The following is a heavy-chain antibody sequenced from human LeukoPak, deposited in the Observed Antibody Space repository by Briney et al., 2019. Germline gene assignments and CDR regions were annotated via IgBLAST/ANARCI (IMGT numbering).Heavy chain of an antibody. D-gene: IGHD6-19*01. V-gene: IGHV4-59*08. Sequence: PSETLSLTCTVSGVSMRTYYWSWIRQPPGKGLEWIGYVSYSGSTDYNPSLKSRLTISIDTSETQFSLKLTSVTAAYTAIYYCASQGSDSGWFYFWGQGTLVTVSS. CDR3: ASQGSDSGWFYF. CDR1: GVSMRTYY. CDR2: VSYSGST. J-gene: IGHJ4*02.